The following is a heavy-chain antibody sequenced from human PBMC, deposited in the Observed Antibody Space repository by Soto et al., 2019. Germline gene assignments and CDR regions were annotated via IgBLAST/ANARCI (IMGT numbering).Heavy chain of an antibody. J-gene: IGHJ6*02. CDR2: IVVGSGNT. CDR1: GFTFTSSA. D-gene: IGHD1-1*01. Sequence: ASVKVSCKASGFTFTSSAVQWVRQARGQRLEWIGWIVVGSGNTNYAQKFQERVTITRDMSTSTAYMELSSLRSEDTAVYYCAADRKRSYREDYYHGMDVWGQGTTVTVSS. V-gene: IGHV1-58*01. CDR3: AADRKRSYREDYYHGMDV.